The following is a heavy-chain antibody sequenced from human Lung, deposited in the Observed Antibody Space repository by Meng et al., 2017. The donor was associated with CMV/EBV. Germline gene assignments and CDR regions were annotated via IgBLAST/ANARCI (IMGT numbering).Heavy chain of an antibody. CDR1: GFTFSSYA. J-gene: IGHJ4*01. D-gene: IGHD1-26*01. V-gene: IGHV3-23*01. CDR3: AKDIFRWAFDY. Sequence: EVQLLEAGGGLVQPGGSLRLSCAASGFTFSSYAVTWVRQGSGKGLEWVSAIEGSNDNTHYADSVKGRFAISRDASTNTLYLQMNNLRAEDTAIYYCAKDIFRWAFDYWGHGTLVTVSS. CDR2: IEGSNDNT.